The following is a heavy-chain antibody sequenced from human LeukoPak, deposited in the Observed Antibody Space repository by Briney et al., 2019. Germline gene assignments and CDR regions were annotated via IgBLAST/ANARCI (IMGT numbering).Heavy chain of an antibody. Sequence: SVKVSCKASGGTFSSYAISWVRQAPGQGLEWMGGIIPIFGTANYAQKFQGRVTLTADESTSTAYMELSSLRSEDTAVYYCASIAARLTSYYFDYWGQGTLVTVSS. V-gene: IGHV1-69*01. D-gene: IGHD6-6*01. CDR1: GGTFSSYA. J-gene: IGHJ4*02. CDR2: IIPIFGTA. CDR3: ASIAARLTSYYFDY.